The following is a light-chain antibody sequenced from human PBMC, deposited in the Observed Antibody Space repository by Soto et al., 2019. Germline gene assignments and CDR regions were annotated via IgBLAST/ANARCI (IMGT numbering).Light chain of an antibody. CDR3: MQALQTLWT. CDR1: QSLLHSNGYNY. J-gene: IGKJ1*01. V-gene: IGKV2-28*01. CDR2: LGS. Sequence: DIVMTQSPLSLPVTPGEPASISCRSSQSLLHSNGYNYLDWYLQKPGQSPQLLIYLGSNRASGVPGKVRGRGTGPEFTLKISRVEAEDVGVYYCMQALQTLWTFGQGTKVEIK.